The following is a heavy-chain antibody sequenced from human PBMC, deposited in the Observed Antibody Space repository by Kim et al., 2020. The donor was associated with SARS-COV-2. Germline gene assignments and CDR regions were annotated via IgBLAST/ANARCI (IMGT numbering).Heavy chain of an antibody. CDR1: GYTFTSYG. Sequence: ASVKVSCKASGYTFTSYGISWVRQAPGQGLEWMGWISAYNGNTNYAQKLQGRVTMTTDTSTSTAYMELRSLRSDDTAVYYCARDLVVRGVIRGGGMDVWGQGTTVTVSS. J-gene: IGHJ6*02. V-gene: IGHV1-18*01. D-gene: IGHD3-10*01. CDR2: ISAYNGNT. CDR3: ARDLVVRGVIRGGGMDV.